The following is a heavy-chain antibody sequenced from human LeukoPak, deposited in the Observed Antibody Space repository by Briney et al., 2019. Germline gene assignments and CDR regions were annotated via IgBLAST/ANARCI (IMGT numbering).Heavy chain of an antibody. CDR3: ARGRSYYYDSSGYYYMSGLYFDD. V-gene: IGHV4-61*02. D-gene: IGHD3-22*01. J-gene: IGHJ4*02. Sequence: SETLSLTCTVSGGSISSGSYYWSWIRQPAGKGLEWIGRIYTSGSTNYNPSLKSRVTISVDTSKNQFSLKLSSVTAADTAVYYCARGRSYYYDSSGYYYMSGLYFDDWGQGTLVTVSS. CDR2: IYTSGST. CDR1: GGSISSGSYY.